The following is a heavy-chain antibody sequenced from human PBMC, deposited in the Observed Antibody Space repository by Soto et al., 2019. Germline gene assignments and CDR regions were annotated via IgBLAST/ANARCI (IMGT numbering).Heavy chain of an antibody. D-gene: IGHD2-21*01. CDR3: AKSLLFVDHAYMDV. J-gene: IGHJ6*03. V-gene: IGHV1-69*02. Sequence: QVQLVQSGAEVKKPGSSVKVSCEASGGSFMSYTFTWVRQAPGQGLEWVGRIIPIQGRANYALKLQDRVTITADRSTKTVYMDLRSLRPEDTAVYYCAKSLLFVDHAYMDVWGKGTTVTVSS. CDR2: IIPIQGRA. CDR1: GGSFMSYT.